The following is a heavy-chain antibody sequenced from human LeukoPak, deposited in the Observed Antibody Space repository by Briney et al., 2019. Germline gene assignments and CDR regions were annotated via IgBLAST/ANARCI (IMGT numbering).Heavy chain of an antibody. J-gene: IGHJ4*02. CDR1: GGSISSYY. D-gene: IGHD2-2*01. Sequence: SDTLSLTCTVSGGSISSYYWSWIRQPPGKGLEWFGYIYYSGYTSYNPSLESRVTIAVDTSKNQFSLKLTSVTAADTAVYFCASACSSTSCYEGPRFDYWGQGTLVTVSS. V-gene: IGHV4-59*07. CDR2: IYYSGYT. CDR3: ASACSSTSCYEGPRFDY.